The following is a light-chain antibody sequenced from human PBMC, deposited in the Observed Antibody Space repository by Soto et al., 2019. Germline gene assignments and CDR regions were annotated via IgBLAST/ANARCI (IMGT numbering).Light chain of an antibody. Sequence: QSALTQPASVSGPPGQSITISCTGTSSDVGGYTHVSWYQQHPGKAPKLMIYDVNNRPSGVSNRFSGSKSGNTASLTISGLQADDEADYYCCSYTSSSSYVFGTGTKVTVL. J-gene: IGLJ1*01. V-gene: IGLV2-14*03. CDR1: SSDVGGYTH. CDR3: CSYTSSSSYV. CDR2: DVN.